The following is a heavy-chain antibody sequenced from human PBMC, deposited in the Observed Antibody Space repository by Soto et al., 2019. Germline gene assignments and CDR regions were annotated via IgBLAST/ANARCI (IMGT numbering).Heavy chain of an antibody. D-gene: IGHD3-3*01. Sequence: SETLSLTCTVSGGSITNHYCTWIRQPPGKGLEWIGHIYYSGSTNYNPSLKGRVTISVDTSKNQFSLKLMFVTAADTAVCYCARQGGSFYDFWSGHGDNWFDPWGQGTLVTVSS. J-gene: IGHJ5*02. V-gene: IGHV4-59*08. CDR1: GGSITNHY. CDR3: ARQGGSFYDFWSGHGDNWFDP. CDR2: IYYSGST.